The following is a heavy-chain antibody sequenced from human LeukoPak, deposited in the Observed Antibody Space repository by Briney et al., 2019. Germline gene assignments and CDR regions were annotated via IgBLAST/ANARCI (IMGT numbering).Heavy chain of an antibody. CDR2: ISSSSSTI. D-gene: IGHD3-3*01. Sequence: GGSLRLSCAASGFTFSSYSMNWVRQAPGEGLEWVSYISSSSSTIYYADSVKGRFTISRDNAKNSLYLQMNSLRAEDTAVYYCARGRITIFGVVIPSSYFDYWGQGTLVTVSS. CDR1: GFTFSSYS. V-gene: IGHV3-48*01. CDR3: ARGRITIFGVVIPSSYFDY. J-gene: IGHJ4*02.